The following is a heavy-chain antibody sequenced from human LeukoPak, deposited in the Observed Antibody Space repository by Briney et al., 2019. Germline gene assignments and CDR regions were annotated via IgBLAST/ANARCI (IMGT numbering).Heavy chain of an antibody. D-gene: IGHD2-8*01. CDR1: GFTFSSYA. CDR2: VSGTGLTT. CDR3: AKELMGFDY. Sequence: PGGSLRLSCAASGFTFSSYAMSWVRQAPGKGLEWVSAVSGTGLTTYYADSVKGRFIVFRDNSKNTVYLQMNSLRGEDAAVYYCAKELMGFDYWGQGTLVTVSS. J-gene: IGHJ4*02. V-gene: IGHV3-23*01.